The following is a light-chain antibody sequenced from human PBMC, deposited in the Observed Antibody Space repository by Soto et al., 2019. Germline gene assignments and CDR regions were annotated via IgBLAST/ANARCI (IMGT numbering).Light chain of an antibody. V-gene: IGKV3-20*01. CDR1: QSVSSSY. CDR3: QQYGSSPRT. Sequence: IVLTQSPGTLSLSPGEKATLSCRASQSVSSSYLAWYQQKPGQAPRLLIYGASSRATGIPDRFSGSGSRTDFTLTISRLEPEDFAVYYCQQYGSSPRTFCQGTKV. J-gene: IGKJ1*01. CDR2: GAS.